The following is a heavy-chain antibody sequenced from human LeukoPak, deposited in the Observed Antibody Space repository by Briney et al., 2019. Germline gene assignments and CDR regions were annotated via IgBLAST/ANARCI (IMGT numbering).Heavy chain of an antibody. V-gene: IGHV4-34*01. Sequence: SETLSLTCAVYGGSFSGYYWSWIRQRPGKGLEWIGEINHSGSTNYNPSLKSRVTISVDTSKNQFSLKLSSVTAADTAVYYCARNAAHQLWDNWFDPWGQGTLVTVSS. CDR3: ARNAAHQLWDNWFDP. CDR2: INHSGST. J-gene: IGHJ5*02. D-gene: IGHD1-1*01. CDR1: GGSFSGYY.